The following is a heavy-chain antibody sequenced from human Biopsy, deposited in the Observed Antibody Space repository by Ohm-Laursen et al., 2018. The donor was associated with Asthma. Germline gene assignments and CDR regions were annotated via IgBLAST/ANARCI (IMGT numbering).Heavy chain of an antibody. CDR2: ITGSGAIT. D-gene: IGHD5-12*01. V-gene: IGHV3-23*01. CDR1: GFTFSDYP. Sequence: SLRLSCAASGFTFSDYPMTWVRQAPGKGLEWVSSITGSGAITYYADSLKGRFTISRDKSENTLYLQMNSLRAEDTAVYYCAKRRGYSGHDNDYWGQGTLVSVSS. J-gene: IGHJ4*02. CDR3: AKRRGYSGHDNDY.